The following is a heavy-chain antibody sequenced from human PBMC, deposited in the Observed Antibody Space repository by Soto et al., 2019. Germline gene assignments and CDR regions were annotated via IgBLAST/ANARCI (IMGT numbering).Heavy chain of an antibody. CDR1: GFTFSSYG. D-gene: IGHD2-15*01. CDR3: ASCSGGSCYTAGMDV. J-gene: IGHJ6*02. V-gene: IGHV3-30*03. Sequence: QVQLVESGGGVVQPGRSLRLSCAASGFTFSSYGMHWVRQAPGKGLEWVAVISYDGSNKYYEDSVKGRFTISRDNSKNPLYLQMNSLRAEDTAVYYCASCSGGSCYTAGMDVWGQGTTVTVSS. CDR2: ISYDGSNK.